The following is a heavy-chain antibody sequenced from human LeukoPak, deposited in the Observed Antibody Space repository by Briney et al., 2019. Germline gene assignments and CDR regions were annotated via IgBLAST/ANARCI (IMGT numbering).Heavy chain of an antibody. CDR2: INPSGGST. J-gene: IGHJ4*02. D-gene: IGHD3-10*01. CDR3: AKDRRAGSYDY. Sequence: ASVKVSCKASGYTFTSYYMHWVRQAPGQGLEWMGIINPSGGSTSYAQKLQDRVTMTTDTSTTTAYMELRSLRSDDTAVYYCAKDRRAGSYDYWGQGTLVTVSS. V-gene: IGHV1-46*01. CDR1: GYTFTSYY.